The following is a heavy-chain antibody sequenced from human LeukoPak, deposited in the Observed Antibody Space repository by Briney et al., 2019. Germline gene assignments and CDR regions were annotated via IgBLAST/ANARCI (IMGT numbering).Heavy chain of an antibody. CDR3: ARGAFYHDFWSGYYDY. V-gene: IGHV3-30-3*01. CDR1: GFTFSSYA. CDR2: ISYDGSNK. D-gene: IGHD3-3*01. Sequence: GGSLRLSCAASGFTFSSYAMHWVRQAPGKGLEWVAVISYDGSNKYYADSVKGRFTISRDNSKNTLYLQMNSLRAEDTAVYYCARGAFYHDFWSGYYDYWGQGTLVTVSS. J-gene: IGHJ4*02.